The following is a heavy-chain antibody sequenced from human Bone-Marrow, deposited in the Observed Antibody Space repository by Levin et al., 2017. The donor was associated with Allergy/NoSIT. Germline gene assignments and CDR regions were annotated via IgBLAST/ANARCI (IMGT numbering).Heavy chain of an antibody. CDR3: ARVRTVTSLDY. V-gene: IGHV4-59*11. CDR1: GTSINSHY. J-gene: IGHJ4*02. D-gene: IGHD4-17*01. Sequence: SETLSLICSVSGTSINSHYWSWIRQAPGKGLEWLGYIYYSGSTNYNPSLKSRVSISVDASKSQFSLKLSSVTAADTAVYFCARVRTVTSLDYWGQGTQVTVSS. CDR2: IYYSGST.